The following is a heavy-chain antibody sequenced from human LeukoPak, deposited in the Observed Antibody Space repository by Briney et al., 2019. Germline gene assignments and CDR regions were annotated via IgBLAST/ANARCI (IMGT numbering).Heavy chain of an antibody. V-gene: IGHV3-21*01. J-gene: IGHJ4*02. CDR2: ISSSSSYI. D-gene: IGHD3-16*01. CDR3: ARDHLFAHDY. CDR1: GFTFSSYS. Sequence: PGGSLRLSCAASGFTFSSYSMNWVRQAPGKGLEWVSSISSSSSYIYYADSVKGRFTISRDNAKNSLYLQMNSLRAGDTAVYYCARDHLFAHDYWGQGTLVTVSS.